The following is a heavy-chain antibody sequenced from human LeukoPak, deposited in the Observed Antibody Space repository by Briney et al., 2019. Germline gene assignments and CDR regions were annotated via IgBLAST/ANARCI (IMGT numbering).Heavy chain of an antibody. V-gene: IGHV1-46*01. Sequence: TSVKVSCKASGYTFTSYYMHWVRQAPGQGLEWMGIINPSGGSTSYAQKFQGRVTMTRDMSTSTVYMELSSLRSEDTAVYYCAREFSYYDFWSGIRKPFDYWGQGTLVTVSS. D-gene: IGHD3-3*01. J-gene: IGHJ4*02. CDR2: INPSGGST. CDR3: AREFSYYDFWSGIRKPFDY. CDR1: GYTFTSYY.